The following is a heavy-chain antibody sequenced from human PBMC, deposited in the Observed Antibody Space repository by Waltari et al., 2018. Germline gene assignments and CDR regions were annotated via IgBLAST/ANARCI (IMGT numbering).Heavy chain of an antibody. CDR1: GYSISSGYY. Sequence: QVQLQESGPGLVKPSETLSLTCAVSGYSISSGYYWGWIRQPPGKGLEWIGSIYHSGSTYYNPSLKSRVTISVDTSKNQFSLKLSSVTAADTAVYYCARHPHNWNNDYWGQGTLVTVSS. V-gene: IGHV4-38-2*01. CDR3: ARHPHNWNNDY. J-gene: IGHJ4*02. CDR2: IYHSGST. D-gene: IGHD1-20*01.